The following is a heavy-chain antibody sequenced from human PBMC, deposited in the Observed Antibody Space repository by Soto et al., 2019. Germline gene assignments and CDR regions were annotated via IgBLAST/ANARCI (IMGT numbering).Heavy chain of an antibody. D-gene: IGHD3-10*01. CDR2: IARDGIEK. CDR3: AKEAMVRGVSAFDI. V-gene: IGHV3-30-3*01. J-gene: IGHJ3*02. CDR1: GFTFSSYP. Sequence: GGSLRLSCAASGFTFSSYPIHWVRQAPGQGLEWVAIIARDGIEKHYADSVKGRFTISRDNSKNTLYLQMNSLRAEDTAVYFCAKEAMVRGVSAFDIWGQGTMVTVSS.